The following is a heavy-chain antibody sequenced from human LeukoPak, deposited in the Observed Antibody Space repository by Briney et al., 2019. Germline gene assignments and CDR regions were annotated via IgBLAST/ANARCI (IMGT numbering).Heavy chain of an antibody. D-gene: IGHD2-2*01. V-gene: IGHV4-59*12. Sequence: SETLSLTCTVSGGSISSYYWSWIRQPPGKGLEWIGYIYHSGSTYYNPSLKSRVTISVDRSKNQFSLKLSSVTAADTAVYYCARDRSSTSALKPLDYWGQGTLVTVSS. CDR1: GGSISSYY. CDR3: ARDRSSTSALKPLDY. CDR2: IYHSGST. J-gene: IGHJ4*02.